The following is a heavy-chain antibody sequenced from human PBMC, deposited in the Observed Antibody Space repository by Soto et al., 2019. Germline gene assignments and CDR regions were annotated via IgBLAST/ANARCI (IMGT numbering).Heavy chain of an antibody. V-gene: IGHV4-34*01. D-gene: IGHD7-27*01. CDR2: INHSGST. J-gene: IGHJ6*02. CDR1: GGSFSGYY. Sequence: SETLSLTCAVYGGSFSGYYWSWIRQPPGKGLEWIGEINHSGSTNYNPSLKSRVTISVDTSKNQFSLKLSSVTAADTAVYYCARVPPSTGRYYGMDVWGQGTTVTVSS. CDR3: ARVPPSTGRYYGMDV.